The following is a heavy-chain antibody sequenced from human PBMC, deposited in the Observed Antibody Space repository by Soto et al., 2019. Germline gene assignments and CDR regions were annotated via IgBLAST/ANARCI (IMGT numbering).Heavy chain of an antibody. J-gene: IGHJ6*02. CDR3: ARDGGYDFWSGPYYGMDV. D-gene: IGHD3-3*01. CDR1: GGTFSSYA. V-gene: IGHV1-69*13. Sequence: SVKVSCKASGGTFSSYAISWVRQAPGQGLEWMGGIIPIFGTANYAQKFQGRVTITADESASTAYMELSSLRSEDTAVYYCARDGGYDFWSGPYYGMDVWGQGTTVTVSS. CDR2: IIPIFGTA.